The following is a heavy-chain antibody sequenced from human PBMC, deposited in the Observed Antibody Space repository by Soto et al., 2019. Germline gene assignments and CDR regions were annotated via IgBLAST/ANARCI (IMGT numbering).Heavy chain of an antibody. J-gene: IGHJ4*02. CDR3: ARDPTGGYCSGGSRYGLGY. CDR2: IIPILGIA. Sequence: ASVKVSCKASRGTLRSYAISWVRQAPGQGLEWMGRIIPILGIANYAQKFQGRVTITADKSTSTAYMELSSLRSEDTAVYYCARDPTGGYCSGGSRYGLGYWGQGTPVTVSS. D-gene: IGHD2-15*01. CDR1: RGTLRSYA. V-gene: IGHV1-69*04.